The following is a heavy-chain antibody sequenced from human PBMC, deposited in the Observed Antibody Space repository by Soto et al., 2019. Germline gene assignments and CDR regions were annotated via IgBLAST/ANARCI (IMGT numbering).Heavy chain of an antibody. V-gene: IGHV1-3*01. CDR3: ASVGRRGGLDP. CDR1: GYTFTSYA. Sequence: QVHLVQSGAEVKKPGASVKVSCKTSGYTFTSYAMHWVRQAPGQRLEWMGWINGGNGKTKYSQKFQDRVTITRDTSASTAYMELRSLRPEDTAFYYFASVGRRGGLDPWVQGTLVTVTA. CDR2: INGGNGKT. D-gene: IGHD3-10*01. J-gene: IGHJ5*02.